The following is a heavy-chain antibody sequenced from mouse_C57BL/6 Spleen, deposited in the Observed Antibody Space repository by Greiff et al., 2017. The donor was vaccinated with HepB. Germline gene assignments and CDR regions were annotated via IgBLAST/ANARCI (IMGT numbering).Heavy chain of an antibody. CDR3: ARSGAITTVYFDY. V-gene: IGHV1-72*01. J-gene: IGHJ2*01. D-gene: IGHD1-1*01. CDR2: IDPNSGGT. Sequence: RGLEWIGRIDPNSGGTKYNEKFKSKATLTVDKPSSTAYMQLSSLTSEDSAVYYCARSGAITTVYFDYWGQGTTLTVSS.